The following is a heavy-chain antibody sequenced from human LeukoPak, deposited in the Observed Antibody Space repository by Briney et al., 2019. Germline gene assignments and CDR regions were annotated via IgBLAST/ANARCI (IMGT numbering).Heavy chain of an antibody. D-gene: IGHD3-10*01. CDR1: GFTYNTYW. V-gene: IGHV3-15*01. CDR3: TTGARGG. CDR2: IKSRTDGGTT. Sequence: PGGSLRLSCVASGFTYNTYWMSWVRQAPGKGLEWVGRIKSRTDGGTTDYAAPVKGRFTISRDDSKNTLYLQMNSLKIEDTAVYYCTTGARGGWGQGTLVTVSS. J-gene: IGHJ4*02.